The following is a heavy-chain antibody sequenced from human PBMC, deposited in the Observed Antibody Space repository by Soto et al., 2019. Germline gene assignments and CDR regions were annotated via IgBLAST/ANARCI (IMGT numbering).Heavy chain of an antibody. CDR2: IYASGST. D-gene: IGHD2-2*01. V-gene: IGHV4-4*07. Sequence: SETLSLTCTVSGGSISTYYWSWIRQPAGKGLEWIGRIYASGSTNYNPSLKSRVTMSVATSKNQFSLKLSSVTAADTAVYYCARGGMVIIPTATAFDYWGQVTLVT. J-gene: IGHJ4*02. CDR1: GGSISTYY. CDR3: ARGGMVIIPTATAFDY.